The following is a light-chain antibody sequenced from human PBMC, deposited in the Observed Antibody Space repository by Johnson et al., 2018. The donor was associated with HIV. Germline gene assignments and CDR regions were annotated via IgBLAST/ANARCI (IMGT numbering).Light chain of an antibody. CDR3: GTWKNRLRCGRIFV. CDR2: DNN. CDR1: SSNIGNNY. J-gene: IGLJ1*01. Sequence: QPVLTQPPSVSAAPGQKVTISCSGSSSNIGNNYVSWYQQLPVTAPKLLIYDNNKRPSGIPDRFSGSKSGTSATLGIPGLQTGDEANYYCGTWKNRLRCGRIFVLGTGTKVPGL. V-gene: IGLV1-51*01.